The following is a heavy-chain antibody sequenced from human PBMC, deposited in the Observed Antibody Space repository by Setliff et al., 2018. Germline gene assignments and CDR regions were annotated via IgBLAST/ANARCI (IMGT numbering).Heavy chain of an antibody. D-gene: IGHD3-22*01. Sequence: ASVKVSCKASGYTLSNSILSWVRQAPGQGLEWMGWINNYNMNTNYPQKFLGRVTMTTDTSTSTAYMELRSLRPDDTAVYYCARDADHEYYDSSGYYWVYWGQGTLVTVSS. J-gene: IGHJ4*02. V-gene: IGHV1-18*01. CDR2: INNYNMNT. CDR1: GYTLSNSI. CDR3: ARDADHEYYDSSGYYWVY.